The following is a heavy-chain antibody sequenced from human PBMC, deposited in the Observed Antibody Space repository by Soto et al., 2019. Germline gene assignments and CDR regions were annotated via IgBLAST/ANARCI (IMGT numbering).Heavy chain of an antibody. CDR2: VYNTGGT. Sequence: QVQLQQSGPGLVKPSETLSLTCTVSSAPSSCPNWCWVRKSPGRGWERIGYVYNTGGTSYNPSLKRPVTLSADTSAKHVSLPLSFVTIADPASDYCGWQGIGNLHGRVDVWGQGTTVRVSS. CDR1: SAPSSCPN. J-gene: IGHJ6*02. V-gene: IGHV4-59*11. D-gene: IGHD1-1*01. CDR3: GWQGIGNLHGRVDV.